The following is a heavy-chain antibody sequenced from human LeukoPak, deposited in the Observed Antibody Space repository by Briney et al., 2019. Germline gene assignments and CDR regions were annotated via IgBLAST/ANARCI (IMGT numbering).Heavy chain of an antibody. Sequence: SETLSLTCTVSGGSLSPYCWSWIRQPPGRELEWIGYIYYSGNTNYNPSLKSRVTISVDTSKNQFSLKLSSVTAADTAVYYCARSAIAGPGTIDYWGQGTLVTVSS. V-gene: IGHV4-59*01. J-gene: IGHJ4*02. CDR2: IYYSGNT. CDR1: GGSLSPYC. D-gene: IGHD6-19*01. CDR3: ARSAIAGPGTIDY.